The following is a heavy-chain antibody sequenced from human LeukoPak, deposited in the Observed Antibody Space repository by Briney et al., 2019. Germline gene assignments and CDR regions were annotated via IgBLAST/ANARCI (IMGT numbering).Heavy chain of an antibody. D-gene: IGHD3-3*01. CDR2: IKQDGSEK. J-gene: IGHJ4*02. CDR3: ARPDGAFFGVVPFFDY. V-gene: IGHV3-7*01. Sequence: GGSLRLSCAASGFTFSSYWMSWVRQAPGKGLEWVANIKQDGSEKYYVDSVKGRFTISRDNAKNSLYLQMNSLRDEDTAVYYCARPDGAFFGVVPFFDYWGQGTLVTVSS. CDR1: GFTFSSYW.